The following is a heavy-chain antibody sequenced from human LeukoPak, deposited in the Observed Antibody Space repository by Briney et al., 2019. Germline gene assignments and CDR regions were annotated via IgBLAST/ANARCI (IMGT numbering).Heavy chain of an antibody. CDR3: ARGDGYSYGYPTFDY. D-gene: IGHD5-18*01. CDR1: GFTFSSYE. CDR2: ISSSGSTI. J-gene: IGHJ4*02. V-gene: IGHV3-48*03. Sequence: GGSLRLSCAASGFTFSSYEMNWVRQAPGKGLEWVSYISSSGSTIYYADSVKGRFIISRDNAKNSLYLQMNSLRAEDTAVYYCARGDGYSYGYPTFDYWGQGTLVTVSS.